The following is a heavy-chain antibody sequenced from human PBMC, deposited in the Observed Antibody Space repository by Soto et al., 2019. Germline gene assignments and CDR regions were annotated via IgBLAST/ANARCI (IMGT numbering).Heavy chain of an antibody. Sequence: PGGSLRLSCAASGFTVSSNYMSWVRQAPGKGLEWVSVIYSGGSTYYADSVKGRFTISRDNSKNTLYLQMNSLRAEDTAVYYCARDTPWYDSSGYDNYWGQGTLVTVSS. CDR3: ARDTPWYDSSGYDNY. V-gene: IGHV3-66*01. CDR2: IYSGGST. D-gene: IGHD3-22*01. CDR1: GFTVSSNY. J-gene: IGHJ4*02.